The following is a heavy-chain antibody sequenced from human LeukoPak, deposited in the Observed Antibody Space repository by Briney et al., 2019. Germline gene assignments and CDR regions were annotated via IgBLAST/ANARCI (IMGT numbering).Heavy chain of an antibody. CDR1: GFTFSSYE. Sequence: PGGSLRLSCVASGFTFSSYEMSWVRQAPGKGLEWLSYISSSGSTIYYADFVKGRFTISRDNAKNSVCLQMNSLRAADTAVYYCARETYFDYWGQGTLLTVSS. CDR2: ISSSGSTI. J-gene: IGHJ4*02. CDR3: ARETYFDY. V-gene: IGHV3-48*03.